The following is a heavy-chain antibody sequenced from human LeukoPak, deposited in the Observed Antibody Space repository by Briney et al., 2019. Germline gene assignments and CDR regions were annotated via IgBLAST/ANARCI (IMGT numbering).Heavy chain of an antibody. V-gene: IGHV3-30*18. CDR2: ISYDGSNK. Sequence: GGSLRLSCAASGFTLGSYDMHWVRQAPGKGLEWVAVISYDGSNKYYADSVKGRFTISRDNSKNTLYLQMNSLRAEDTAVYYCAKSGYNRFDYWGQGTLVTVSS. J-gene: IGHJ4*02. CDR3: AKSGYNRFDY. D-gene: IGHD5-24*01. CDR1: GFTLGSYD.